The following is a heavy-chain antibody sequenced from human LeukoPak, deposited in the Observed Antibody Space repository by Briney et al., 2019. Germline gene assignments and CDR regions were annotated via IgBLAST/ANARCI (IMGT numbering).Heavy chain of an antibody. CDR1: GFPFDDYG. CDR3: AKGANYDILTGYSDY. CDR2: IRYDGSNK. J-gene: IGHJ4*02. V-gene: IGHV3-30*02. Sequence: PGGSLRLSCAASGFPFDDYGMNWVRQVPGKGLEWVAFIRYDGSNKYYADSVKGRFTIFRDNSKNTLYLQMNSLRAEDTAVYYCAKGANYDILTGYSDYWGQGTLVTVSS. D-gene: IGHD3-9*01.